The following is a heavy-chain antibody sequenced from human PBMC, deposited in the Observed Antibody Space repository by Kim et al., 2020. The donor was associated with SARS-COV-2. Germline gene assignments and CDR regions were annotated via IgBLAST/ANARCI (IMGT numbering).Heavy chain of an antibody. Sequence: SETLSLTCTVSGGSISSGSYYWSWIRQPAGKGLEWIGRIYTSGSTNYNPSLKSRVTISVDTSKNQFSLKLSSVTAADTAVYYCASGPTYDSSGYYLNSYWGQGTLVTVSS. CDR3: ASGPTYDSSGYYLNSY. CDR2: IYTSGST. D-gene: IGHD3-22*01. J-gene: IGHJ4*02. V-gene: IGHV4-61*02. CDR1: GGSISSGSYY.